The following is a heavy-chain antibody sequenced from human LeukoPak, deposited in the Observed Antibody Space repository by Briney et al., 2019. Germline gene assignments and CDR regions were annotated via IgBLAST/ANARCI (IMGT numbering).Heavy chain of an antibody. CDR1: GYTFTGYY. CDR3: ARVITGTTLGYYYGMDV. D-gene: IGHD1-20*01. CDR2: INPNSGGT. Sequence: GASVKVSCKASGYTFTGYYMHWVRQAPGQGLEWMGWINPNSGGTNYAQKLQGRVTMTTDTSTSTAYMELRSLRSDDTAVYYCARVITGTTLGYYYGMDVWGQGTTVTVSS. J-gene: IGHJ6*02. V-gene: IGHV1-2*02.